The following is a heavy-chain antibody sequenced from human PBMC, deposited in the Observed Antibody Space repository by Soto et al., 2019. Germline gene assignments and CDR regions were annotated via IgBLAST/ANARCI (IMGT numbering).Heavy chain of an antibody. CDR1: GYSFTSYW. CDR2: IYPGDSDT. D-gene: IGHD2-2*01. V-gene: IGHV5-51*01. J-gene: IGHJ6*02. Sequence: HRESLKISCKGSGYSFTSYWIGWLRQMPGKGLEWRGIIYPGDSDTRYSPSFQGQVTISADKFISTAYLQGNSLKASDTARYYCARSGYDSRTSCSNDYYYYGTDVWGQGSTVNVCS. CDR3: ARSGYDSRTSCSNDYYYYGTDV.